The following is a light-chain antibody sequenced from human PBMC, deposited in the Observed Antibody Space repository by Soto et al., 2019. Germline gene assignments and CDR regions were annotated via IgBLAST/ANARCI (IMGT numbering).Light chain of an antibody. J-gene: IGLJ3*02. V-gene: IGLV2-14*01. CDR2: EVS. CDR1: SSDVGGYNF. Sequence: QSVLTQPASVSGSPGQSITISCTGTSSDVGGYNFVSWYQQHPGKAPSLIIYEVSSRPSGVSYRFSGSKSGNTASLTISGRQAEDEADYYCSSYTLRNTLVLFGGGTKLTVL. CDR3: SSYTLRNTLVL.